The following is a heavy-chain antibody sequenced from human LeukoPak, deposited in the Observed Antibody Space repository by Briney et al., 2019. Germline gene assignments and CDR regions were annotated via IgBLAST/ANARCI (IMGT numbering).Heavy chain of an antibody. D-gene: IGHD3-22*01. V-gene: IGHV1-46*01. CDR2: INPSGGST. CDR3: ARDWGDYYDSSGPSYPVGAFDI. J-gene: IGHJ3*02. Sequence: PGASVKVSCKASGYTFTSYYMHWVRQAPGQGLEWMGIINPSGGSTSYAQKFQGRVTMTRDTSTSTVYMELSSLRSEDTAVYYCARDWGDYYDSSGPSYPVGAFDIWGQGTMVTVS. CDR1: GYTFTSYY.